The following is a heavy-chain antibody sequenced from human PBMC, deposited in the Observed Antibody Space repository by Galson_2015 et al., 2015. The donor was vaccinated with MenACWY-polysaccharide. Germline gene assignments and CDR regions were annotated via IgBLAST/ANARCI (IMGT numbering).Heavy chain of an antibody. CDR3: ARHAPYSSGPLYYFDY. J-gene: IGHJ4*02. D-gene: IGHD6-19*01. V-gene: IGHV4-59*08. CDR2: IYYSGST. Sequence: SETLSLTCTVSGGSISSSYWSWIRQPPGKGLEWIGYIYYSGSTNYNPSLKSRVTISVDTSKNQFSLKLSSVTAADTAVYYCARHAPYSSGPLYYFDYWGQGTLVTVSS. CDR1: GGSISSSY.